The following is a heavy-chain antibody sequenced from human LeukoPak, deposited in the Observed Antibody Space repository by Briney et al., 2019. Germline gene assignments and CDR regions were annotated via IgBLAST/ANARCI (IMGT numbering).Heavy chain of an antibody. V-gene: IGHV3-30*18. CDR2: ISYDGSNK. CDR1: GFTFSSYG. CDR3: AKEGGAILNRENHFDY. D-gene: IGHD2/OR15-2a*01. J-gene: IGHJ4*02. Sequence: GGSLRLSCAASGFTFSSYGMHWVRQAPGKGLEWVAVISYDGSNKYYADSVKGRFTISRDNSKNTLYLQMNSLRAEDTAVYYCAKEGGAILNRENHFDYWGQGTLVTVSS.